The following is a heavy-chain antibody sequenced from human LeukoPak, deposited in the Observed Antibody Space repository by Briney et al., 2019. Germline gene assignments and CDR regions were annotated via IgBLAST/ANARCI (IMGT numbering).Heavy chain of an antibody. Sequence: QPGGSLRLSCAASGFTFSSYGMHWGRQAPGRGLEWVAVIWYDGSNKYYADSVKGRFTISRDNSKNALYLQMNSLRAEDTAVYYCAKDTTGGAFDIWGQGTMVTVSS. CDR3: AKDTTGGAFDI. V-gene: IGHV3-33*06. D-gene: IGHD4-17*01. CDR2: IWYDGSNK. J-gene: IGHJ3*02. CDR1: GFTFSSYG.